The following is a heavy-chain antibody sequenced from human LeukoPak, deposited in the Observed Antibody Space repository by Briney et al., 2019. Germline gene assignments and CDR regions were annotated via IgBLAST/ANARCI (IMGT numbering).Heavy chain of an antibody. CDR1: GGSISSHY. Sequence: SETLSLTCTVSGGSISSHYWSWIRQPPGKGLEWIGYIYYSGSTDYNPSLNSRATMSVDTSKHQFSLKLNFVTAADTAVYYCARQGSGWYYFDYWGQGTVVTVSS. CDR3: ARQGSGWYYFDY. J-gene: IGHJ4*02. CDR2: IYYSGST. D-gene: IGHD6-19*01. V-gene: IGHV4-59*08.